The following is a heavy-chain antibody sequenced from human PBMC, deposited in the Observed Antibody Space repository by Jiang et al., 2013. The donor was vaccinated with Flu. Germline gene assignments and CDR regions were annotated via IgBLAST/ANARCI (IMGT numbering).Heavy chain of an antibody. CDR2: MNPNSGNT. D-gene: IGHD2-2*01. CDR3: ATAQRKLVPASYCFDY. CDR1: GYTFTSYD. Sequence: EVKKPGASVKVSCKASGYTFTSYDINWVRQATGQGLEWMGWMNPNSGNTGYAQKFQGRLTMTRDTSISTAYMELSSLRSEDTAVYYCATAQRKLVPASYCFDYWGQGTLVTVSS. J-gene: IGHJ4*02. V-gene: IGHV1-8*01.